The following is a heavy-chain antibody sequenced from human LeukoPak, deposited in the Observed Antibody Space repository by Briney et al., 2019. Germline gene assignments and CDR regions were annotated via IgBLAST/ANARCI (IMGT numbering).Heavy chain of an antibody. D-gene: IGHD6-19*01. V-gene: IGHV4-4*07. CDR3: AAESERWLLRS. J-gene: IGHJ4*02. CDR1: GGSISSYY. Sequence: SETLSLTCTVSGGSISSYYWSWIRQPAGKGLEWIGHIYTSGSTNYNPSLKSRVTISIDTSKNQFSLKLNSVSAADTAVYYCAAESERWLLRSWGQGTLVTVSS. CDR2: IYTSGST.